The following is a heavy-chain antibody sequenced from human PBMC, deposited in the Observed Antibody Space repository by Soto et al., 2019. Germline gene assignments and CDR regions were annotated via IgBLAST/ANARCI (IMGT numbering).Heavy chain of an antibody. CDR2: IIPLMRTV. Sequence: QEELVQSGAEGKKPGSSVNVSCRPSEGTFASYSITWLRQAPEQRLEWMGEIIPLMRTVTYAQKFQDRVTITGDRSTSTVYMALSSLRSDDTAVYYCARDPVDLFGYLDVWGQGTPVTVSS. CDR3: ARDPVDLFGYLDV. V-gene: IGHV1-69*06. CDR1: EGTFASYS. J-gene: IGHJ6*02. D-gene: IGHD2-21*01.